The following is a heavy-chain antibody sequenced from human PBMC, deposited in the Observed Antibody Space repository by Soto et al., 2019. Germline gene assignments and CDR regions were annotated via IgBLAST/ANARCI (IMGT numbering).Heavy chain of an antibody. CDR1: GFTFSSYA. CDR3: APHLWFGELYY. J-gene: IGHJ4*02. Sequence: EVQLLESGGGLVQPGGSLRLSCAASGFTFSSYAMSWVRQAPGKGLEWVSAISGSGGSTYYADSVKGRFTISRDNSKNTRDLQMNSLRAEDTAVYYCAPHLWFGELYYWGQGTLVTVSS. V-gene: IGHV3-23*01. D-gene: IGHD3-10*01. CDR2: ISGSGGST.